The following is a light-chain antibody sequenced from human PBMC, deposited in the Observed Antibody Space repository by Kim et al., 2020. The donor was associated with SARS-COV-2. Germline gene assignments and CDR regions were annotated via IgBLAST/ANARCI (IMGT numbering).Light chain of an antibody. CDR3: SSITSSSTGV. Sequence: QSALTQPASVSGSPGQSITISCTGTSSDIGGYNYVSWYQQHPGKAPKLMIYDVSKRSSGVSNRFSGSKSGNTASLTISGLQAEDEADYYCSSITSSSTGVFGGGPQLTVL. CDR2: DVS. CDR1: SSDIGGYNY. V-gene: IGLV2-14*01. J-gene: IGLJ2*01.